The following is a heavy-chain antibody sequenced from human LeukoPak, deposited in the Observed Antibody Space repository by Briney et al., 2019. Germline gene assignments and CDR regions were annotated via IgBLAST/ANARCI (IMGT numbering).Heavy chain of an antibody. D-gene: IGHD3-10*01. CDR2: ISGGSGGST. V-gene: IGHV3-23*01. Sequence: GGSLRLSCAASGFTFSDYAMSWVRQAPGKGLEWLSVISGGSGGSTYYADSVTGRFTVSRDNSKNTMDLQMNNLRAEDTAVYYCARSQDGSGSYFYYFYIDVWGKGTTV. CDR3: ARSQDGSGSYFYYFYIDV. CDR1: GFTFSDYA. J-gene: IGHJ6*03.